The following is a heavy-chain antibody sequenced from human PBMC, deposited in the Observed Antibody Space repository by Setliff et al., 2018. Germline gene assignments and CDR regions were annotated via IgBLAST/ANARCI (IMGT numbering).Heavy chain of an antibody. J-gene: IGHJ6*03. CDR3: AREQWLDPPGYYYMDA. CDR1: GGSISSYY. Sequence: SETLSLTCTVSGGSISSYYWSWIRQPAGKGLEWIGYIYYSGSTNYNPSLKSRVTMSIDTSKNQFSLKLNSVTAADMAVYYCAREQWLDPPGYYYMDAWAKGTTVTVSS. V-gene: IGHV4-59*12. D-gene: IGHD6-19*01. CDR2: IYYSGST.